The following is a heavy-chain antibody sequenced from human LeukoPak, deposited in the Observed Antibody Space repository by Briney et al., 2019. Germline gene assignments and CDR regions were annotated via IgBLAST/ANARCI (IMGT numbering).Heavy chain of an antibody. D-gene: IGHD6-13*01. CDR3: AKDSYSSSWYGLFDY. V-gene: IGHV3-23*01. CDR1: GFTFSRYA. CDR2: ISGSGGST. J-gene: IGHJ4*02. Sequence: PGGSLRLSCAASGFTFSRYAMSWVREAPGKGLEWVSAISGSGGSTYYADSVQGRFTISRDNSKNTLYLQMNRLRAEDTAVYYCAKDSYSSSWYGLFDYWGQGTLVTVSS.